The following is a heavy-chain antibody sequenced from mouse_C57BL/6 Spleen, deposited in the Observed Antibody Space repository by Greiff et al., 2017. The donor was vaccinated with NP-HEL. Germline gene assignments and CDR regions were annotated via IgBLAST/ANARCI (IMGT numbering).Heavy chain of an antibody. V-gene: IGHV14-2*01. D-gene: IGHD1-1*01. Sequence: VQLKQSGAELVKPGASVKLSCTASGFNIKDYYMHWVKQRTEQGLEWIGRIDPEDGETKYAPKFQGKATITADTSSNTAYLQLSRLTSEDTAVYYCSRDPFLREGAMDYWGQGTSVTVSS. J-gene: IGHJ4*01. CDR3: SRDPFLREGAMDY. CDR2: IDPEDGET. CDR1: GFNIKDYY.